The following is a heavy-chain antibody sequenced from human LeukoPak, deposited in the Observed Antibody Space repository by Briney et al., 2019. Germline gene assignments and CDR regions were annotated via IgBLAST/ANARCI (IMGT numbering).Heavy chain of an antibody. CDR2: ISSSGNTT. J-gene: IGHJ5*02. D-gene: IGHD1-26*01. V-gene: IGHV3-11*04. Sequence: GGSLRLSCAASGFTFSDNYMSWIRRAPGKGLEWVSYISSSGNTTYNADSVKGRFTISRDNAKNSLYLQMNSLRAEDTAVYYCARDLSGSYFNWFDPWGQGTLVTVSS. CDR3: ARDLSGSYFNWFDP. CDR1: GFTFSDNY.